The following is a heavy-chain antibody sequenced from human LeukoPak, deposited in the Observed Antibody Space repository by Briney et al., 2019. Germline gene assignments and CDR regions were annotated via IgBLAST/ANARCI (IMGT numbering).Heavy chain of an antibody. CDR3: ARSRYSYGYEDFDY. J-gene: IGHJ4*02. D-gene: IGHD5-18*01. CDR1: GGSFSGYY. Sequence: SETLSLTCAVYGGSFSGYYWSWIRQPPGKGLEWIGEINHSGSTNYNPSLKSRVTISVDKSKNQFSLKLSSVTAADTAVYYCARSRYSYGYEDFDYWGQGTLVTVSS. CDR2: INHSGST. V-gene: IGHV4-34*01.